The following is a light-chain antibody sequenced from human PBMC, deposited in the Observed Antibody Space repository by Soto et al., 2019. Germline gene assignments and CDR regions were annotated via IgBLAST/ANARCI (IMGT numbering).Light chain of an antibody. Sequence: DIQMTQSPFSLSASVGDRVTITCRAGQSITTYLNWYQQKPGKAPKLLIYAASSLQSGVPSRFSGSGSGTDFTLTISSLQPEDFATYYCQQSYITPQTFGQGTKVEIK. J-gene: IGKJ1*01. V-gene: IGKV1-39*01. CDR2: AAS. CDR1: QSITTY. CDR3: QQSYITPQT.